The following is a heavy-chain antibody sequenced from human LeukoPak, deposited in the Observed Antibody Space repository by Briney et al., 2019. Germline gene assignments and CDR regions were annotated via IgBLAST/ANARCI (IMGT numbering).Heavy chain of an antibody. CDR3: ARAATTVVSRRYCYYYYMDV. D-gene: IGHD4-23*01. J-gene: IGHJ6*03. CDR1: GGSISSYY. Sequence: SETLSLTCTVSGGSISSYYWSWIRQPAGKGLEWIGRIYTSGSTNYNPSLKSRVTMSVDTSKNQFSLKLSSVTAADTAVYYCARAATTVVSRRYCYYYYMDVWGKGTTVTVSS. CDR2: IYTSGST. V-gene: IGHV4-4*07.